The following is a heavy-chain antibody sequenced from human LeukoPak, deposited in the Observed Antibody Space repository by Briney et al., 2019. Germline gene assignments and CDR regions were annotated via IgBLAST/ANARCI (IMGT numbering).Heavy chain of an antibody. V-gene: IGHV3-7*05. Sequence: PGGSLRLSCAASGFTFSSYWMSWIRQAPGKGLEWVANIKQDGSDKYYVDSVKGRFTISRDDAKNSVYLQMNSLRVEDTAVYYCARDGIDYWGQGTLVTVSS. CDR3: ARDGIDY. J-gene: IGHJ4*02. CDR2: IKQDGSDK. CDR1: GFTFSSYW.